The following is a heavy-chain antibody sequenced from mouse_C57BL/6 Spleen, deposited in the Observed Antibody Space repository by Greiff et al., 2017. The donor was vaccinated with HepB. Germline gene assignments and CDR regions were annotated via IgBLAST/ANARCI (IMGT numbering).Heavy chain of an antibody. V-gene: IGHV1-69*01. CDR2: IDPSDSYT. J-gene: IGHJ1*03. CDR3: ARSWHWYFDV. Sequence: VQLKQSGAELVMPGASVKLSCKASGYTFTSYWMHWVKQRPGQGLEWIGEIDPSDSYTNYNQKFKGKSTLTVDKSSSTAYMQLSSLTSEDSAVYYCARSWHWYFDVWGTGTTVTVSS. CDR1: GYTFTSYW.